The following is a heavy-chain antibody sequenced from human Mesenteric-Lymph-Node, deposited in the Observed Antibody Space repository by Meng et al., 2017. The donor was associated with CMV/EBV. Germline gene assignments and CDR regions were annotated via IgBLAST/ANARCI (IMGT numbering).Heavy chain of an antibody. Sequence: ASVKVSCKASGYTFTSYYMHWVRQAPGQGLEWMGIINPSGGSTSYAQKFQGRVTMTRDTSTSTVYMELSSLRSEDTAVYYCAAHIKFGVVIADAFDIWGQGTMVTVSS. D-gene: IGHD3-3*01. CDR2: INPSGGST. V-gene: IGHV1-46*01. CDR1: GYTFTSYY. J-gene: IGHJ3*02. CDR3: AAHIKFGVVIADAFDI.